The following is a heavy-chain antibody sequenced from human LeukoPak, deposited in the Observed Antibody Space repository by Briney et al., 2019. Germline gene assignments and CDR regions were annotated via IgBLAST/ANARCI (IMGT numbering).Heavy chain of an antibody. CDR3: ANRHYDSSGYYSY. V-gene: IGHV3-30*18. CDR2: ISYDGSNK. Sequence: GGSLRLSCAASGFTFSSYGMHWVRQAPGKGLEWVAVISYDGSNKYYADSVKGRLTISRDNSKNTLYLQMNSLRAEDTAVYYCANRHYDSSGYYSYWGQGTLVTVSS. CDR1: GFTFSSYG. D-gene: IGHD3-22*01. J-gene: IGHJ4*02.